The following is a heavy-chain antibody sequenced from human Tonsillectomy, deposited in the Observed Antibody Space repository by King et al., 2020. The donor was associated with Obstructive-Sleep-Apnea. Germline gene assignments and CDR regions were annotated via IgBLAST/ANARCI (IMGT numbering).Heavy chain of an antibody. CDR3: ARLVAATMPDY. J-gene: IGHJ4*02. CDR1: RFTFSDYY. D-gene: IGHD2-15*01. CDR2: ISSTRSYT. V-gene: IGHV3-11*06. Sequence: VQLVESGGGLVKPGGSLRLSCAASRFTFSDYYMSWIRQAPGKGLEWVSYISSTRSYTKYADSVKGRFTISRDNAKNSLYLQMNSLRAEDTAVYYCARLVAATMPDYWGQGTLVTVSS.